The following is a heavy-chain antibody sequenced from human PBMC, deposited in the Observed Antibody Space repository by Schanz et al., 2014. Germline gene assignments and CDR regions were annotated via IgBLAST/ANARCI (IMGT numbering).Heavy chain of an antibody. CDR3: ARDRDQWDGNYLDY. CDR1: GYSFTPFP. V-gene: IGHV1-3*01. Sequence: QVQVVQSGAEVKKPGASVKVSCKASGYSFTPFPIHWVRQAPGQRLEWMGWINAGTGNTEYSQKFQGRVTMTIDPYTSTAYMELRSLTSDDSAVYYCARDRDQWDGNYLDYWGQGTLVTVSS. CDR2: INAGTGNT. J-gene: IGHJ4*02. D-gene: IGHD1-26*01.